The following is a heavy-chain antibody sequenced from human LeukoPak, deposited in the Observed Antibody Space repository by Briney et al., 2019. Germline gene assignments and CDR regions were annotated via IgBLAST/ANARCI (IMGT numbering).Heavy chain of an antibody. J-gene: IGHJ4*02. D-gene: IGHD1-26*01. Sequence: SETLSLTCAVYGGSFSGYYWSWIRQPPGKGLEWIGEINHSGCTNYNPSLKSRVTISVDTSKNQFSLKLSSVTAADTAVYYCARGAPGATWNYWGQGTLVTVSS. V-gene: IGHV4-34*01. CDR1: GGSFSGYY. CDR3: ARGAPGATWNY. CDR2: INHSGCT.